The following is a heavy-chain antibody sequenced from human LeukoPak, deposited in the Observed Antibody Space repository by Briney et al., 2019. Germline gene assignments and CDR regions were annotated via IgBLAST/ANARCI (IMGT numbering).Heavy chain of an antibody. CDR1: GFTFSSYE. D-gene: IGHD1-26*01. J-gene: IGHJ3*02. V-gene: IGHV3-48*03. CDR2: ISSSGSTI. CDR3: AELDAFDI. Sequence: GGSLRLSCAASGFTFSSYEMNWVRQAPGKGLERVSYISSSGSTIYYADSVKGRFTISRVNAKNALYVQINSRRAEDTAVYYCAELDAFDIWGQGTMVTVSS.